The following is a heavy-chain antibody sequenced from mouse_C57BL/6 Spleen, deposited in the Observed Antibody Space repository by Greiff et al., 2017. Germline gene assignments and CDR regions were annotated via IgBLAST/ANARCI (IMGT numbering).Heavy chain of an antibody. V-gene: IGHV1-80*01. CDR1: GYAFSSYW. CDR3: ARGGIYDGYGFAY. CDR2: IYPGDGDP. J-gene: IGHJ3*01. Sequence: VQLKQSGAELVKPGASVKISCKASGYAFSSYWMNWVKQRPGKGLEWIGQIYPGDGDPNYNGKFKGKATLTADKSSSTAYMQLRSLTSEDSAVYFCARGGIYDGYGFAYWGQGTLVTVSA. D-gene: IGHD2-3*01.